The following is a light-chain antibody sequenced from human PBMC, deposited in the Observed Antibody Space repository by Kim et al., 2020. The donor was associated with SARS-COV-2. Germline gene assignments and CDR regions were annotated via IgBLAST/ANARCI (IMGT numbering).Light chain of an antibody. Sequence: PGESATLSCRTSETVSSSNIAWYRQRPGQPPSLLIYGASRRATGIPDRFSGSGSGTDFSLTISRLETDDFVVYYCQQYGASVYTFGQGTKLEI. CDR2: GAS. CDR3: QQYGASVYT. J-gene: IGKJ2*01. V-gene: IGKV3-20*01. CDR1: ETVSSSN.